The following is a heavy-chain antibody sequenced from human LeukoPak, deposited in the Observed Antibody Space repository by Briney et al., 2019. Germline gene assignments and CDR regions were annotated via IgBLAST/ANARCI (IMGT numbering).Heavy chain of an antibody. CDR2: ISGSGDAT. CDR3: AKHATVTTRNWFDP. J-gene: IGHJ5*02. CDR1: GFTFSIYA. Sequence: GGSLRLSCAASGFTFSIYAVSWVRQAPGKGLEWVSGISGSGDATYYADSVKGRFTISRDNSKNTLSLQMNSLRAEDTAVYYCAKHATVTTRNWFDPWGQGTPVTVSS. V-gene: IGHV3-23*01. D-gene: IGHD4-17*01.